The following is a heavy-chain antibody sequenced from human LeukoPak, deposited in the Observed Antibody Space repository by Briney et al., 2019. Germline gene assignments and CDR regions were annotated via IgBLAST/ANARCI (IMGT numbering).Heavy chain of an antibody. Sequence: SETLSLTCTVSGGSISSSSYYWGWIRQPPGKGLEWIGSIYYSGSTYYNPSLKSRVTISVDTSKNQFSLKLSSVTAADTAVYYCARGVIEYSSSPRTYYFDYWGQGTLVTVSS. J-gene: IGHJ4*02. CDR3: ARGVIEYSSSPRTYYFDY. CDR1: GGSISSSSYY. D-gene: IGHD6-6*01. CDR2: IYYSGST. V-gene: IGHV4-39*07.